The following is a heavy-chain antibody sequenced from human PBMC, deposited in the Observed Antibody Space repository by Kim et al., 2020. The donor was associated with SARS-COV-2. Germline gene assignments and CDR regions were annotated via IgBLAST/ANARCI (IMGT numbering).Heavy chain of an antibody. Sequence: SQTLSLTCAISGDSVSSNSAAWNWIRQSPSRGLEWLGRTYYRSKWYNDYAVSVKSRITINPDTSKNQFSLQLNSVTPEDTAVYYCARDTVYSSGWYEGTVYYYGMDVWGQGTTVTVSS. J-gene: IGHJ6*02. V-gene: IGHV6-1*01. CDR1: GDSVSSNSAA. CDR2: TYYRSKWYN. D-gene: IGHD6-19*01. CDR3: ARDTVYSSGWYEGTVYYYGMDV.